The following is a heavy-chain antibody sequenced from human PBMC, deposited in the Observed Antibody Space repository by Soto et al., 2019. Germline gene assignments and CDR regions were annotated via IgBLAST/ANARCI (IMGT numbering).Heavy chain of an antibody. J-gene: IGHJ4*02. CDR3: AREIDYDSSGCRTDY. D-gene: IGHD3-22*01. Sequence: SETLSLTCTVSGGSISSYYLSWIRQPAGKGLEWIGRIYTSGSTNYNPALKRRVTMSVDTSKNQFSLKLSPVTAADAAVYYSAREIDYDSSGCRTDYWGQGTLVTVSS. V-gene: IGHV4-4*07. CDR2: IYTSGST. CDR1: GGSISSYY.